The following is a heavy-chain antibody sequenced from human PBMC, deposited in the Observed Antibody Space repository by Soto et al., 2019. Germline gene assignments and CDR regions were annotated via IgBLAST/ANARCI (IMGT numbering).Heavy chain of an antibody. Sequence: SLRLSCTASGFTFGDYAMSWVRQAPGKGVERVGFIGSKAYGGTTEYAASVKGRFTISRDDSKSIAYLQMNSLKSEYAAVYYCTRDAYGFWSGYYGPFDYWGQGTLVTVSS. J-gene: IGHJ4*02. CDR2: IGSKAYGGTT. D-gene: IGHD3-3*01. CDR1: GFTFGDYA. CDR3: TRDAYGFWSGYYGPFDY. V-gene: IGHV3-49*04.